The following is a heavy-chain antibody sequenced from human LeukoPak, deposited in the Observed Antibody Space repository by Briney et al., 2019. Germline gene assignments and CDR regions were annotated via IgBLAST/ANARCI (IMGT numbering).Heavy chain of an antibody. V-gene: IGHV3-30*04. CDR1: GFTFSSYA. Sequence: GGSLRLSCAASGFTFSSYAMHWVRQAPGKGLEWVAVISYAVKGRFTISRDNSKNTLYLQMNSLRAEDTAAYYCARDPALTTYYYDSSGYQNWGQGTLVTVSS. CDR2: ISYA. CDR3: ARDPALTTYYYDSSGYQN. J-gene: IGHJ4*02. D-gene: IGHD3-22*01.